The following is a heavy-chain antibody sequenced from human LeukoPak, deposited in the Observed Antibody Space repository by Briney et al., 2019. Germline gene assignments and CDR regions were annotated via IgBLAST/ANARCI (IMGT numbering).Heavy chain of an antibody. V-gene: IGHV1-24*01. Sequence: ASVKVSCKASGYTFTSYAMNWVRQAPGKGLEWMGGFDPEDGETIYAQKFQGRVTMTEDTSTDTAYMELSSLRSEDTAVYYCATYYDFWSGYRDWGQGTLVTVSS. D-gene: IGHD3-3*01. J-gene: IGHJ4*02. CDR2: FDPEDGET. CDR1: GYTFTSYA. CDR3: ATYYDFWSGYRD.